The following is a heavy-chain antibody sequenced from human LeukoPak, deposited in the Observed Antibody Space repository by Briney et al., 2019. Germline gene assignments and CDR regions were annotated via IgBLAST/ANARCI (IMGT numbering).Heavy chain of an antibody. Sequence: GGSLRLSCAASGFTFSNYWMTWVRQAPGKGLEWVANIKEDGSKKNYVDSLKGRFTISRDNSKNTLYLQMNSLKAEDTAVYYCAKDWGYSSGWSDYWGQGTLVTLSS. J-gene: IGHJ4*02. D-gene: IGHD6-19*01. CDR1: GFTFSNYW. CDR2: IKEDGSKK. CDR3: AKDWGYSSGWSDY. V-gene: IGHV3-7*03.